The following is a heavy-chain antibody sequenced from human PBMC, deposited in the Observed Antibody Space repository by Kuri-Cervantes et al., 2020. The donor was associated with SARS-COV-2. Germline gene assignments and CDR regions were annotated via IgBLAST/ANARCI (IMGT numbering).Heavy chain of an antibody. CDR2: IYYSGST. CDR1: GGSFSGYY. J-gene: IGHJ4*02. Sequence: SETLSLTCAVYGGSFSGYYWSWIRQPPGKGLEWIGYIYYSGSTYYNPSLKSRVTISVDTSKNQFSLKLSSVTAADTAVYYCARVDSSGYIGFDYWGQGTLVTVSS. V-gene: IGHV4-30-4*01. D-gene: IGHD3-22*01. CDR3: ARVDSSGYIGFDY.